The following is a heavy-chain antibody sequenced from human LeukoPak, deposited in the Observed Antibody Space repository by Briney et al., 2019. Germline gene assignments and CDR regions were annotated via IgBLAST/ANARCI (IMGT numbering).Heavy chain of an antibody. CDR2: ISSSSSYI. CDR1: GFTVSSYN. CDR3: ARGYPDY. V-gene: IGHV3-21*01. D-gene: IGHD2-15*01. Sequence: PGGSPRLSCVDSGFTVSSYNMNWVRQAPGKGLEWVSSISSSSSYIYYADSVKGRFTISRDNANNSLYLQMNSLRAEDTAVYYCARGYPDYRGQGTLVTVSS. J-gene: IGHJ4*02.